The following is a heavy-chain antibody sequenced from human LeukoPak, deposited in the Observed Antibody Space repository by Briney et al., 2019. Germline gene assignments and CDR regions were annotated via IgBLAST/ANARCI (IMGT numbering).Heavy chain of an antibody. J-gene: IGHJ4*02. CDR2: ISGSGGST. CDR3: AKEGYSSSWQFDY. Sequence: GGSLRLSCAASGFTFSSYAMGWVRQAPGKGLEWVSVISGSGGSTYYADSVKGRFTISRDNSKNTLYLQMNSLRAEDTAVYYCAKEGYSSSWQFDYWGQGTLVTVSS. CDR1: GFTFSSYA. V-gene: IGHV3-23*01. D-gene: IGHD6-13*01.